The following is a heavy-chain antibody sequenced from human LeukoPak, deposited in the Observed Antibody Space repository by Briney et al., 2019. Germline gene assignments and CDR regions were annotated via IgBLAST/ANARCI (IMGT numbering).Heavy chain of an antibody. J-gene: IGHJ4*02. CDR1: GFTLSNYA. CDR3: ARSPEYYYDSSGYYNDY. CDR2: IAVTGGT. V-gene: IGHV3-23*01. D-gene: IGHD3-22*01. Sequence: GGSLRLSCTASGFTLSNYAMSWVRQGPGKGLEWVSAIAVTGGTYHADSVRGRLTISRDSSKNTLYLQMSSLRAEDAGVYYCARSPEYYYDSSGYYNDYWGQGTLVTVSS.